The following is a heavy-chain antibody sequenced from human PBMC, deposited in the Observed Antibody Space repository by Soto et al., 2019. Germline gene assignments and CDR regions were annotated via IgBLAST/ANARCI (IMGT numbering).Heavy chain of an antibody. CDR2: IKSETDGGTT. Sequence: GGSLRLSCAASEFSVGNAWMRWVRQAPGKGLEWVGRIKSETDGGTTDYAAPVKGRFTISRDDSKNTLYLQMNSLKTEDTAVYYCTTETRGYFGPRDPCGQGPLVTVYS. CDR1: EFSVGNAW. D-gene: IGHD1-1*01. J-gene: IGHJ5*02. V-gene: IGHV3-15*01. CDR3: TTETRGYFGPRDP.